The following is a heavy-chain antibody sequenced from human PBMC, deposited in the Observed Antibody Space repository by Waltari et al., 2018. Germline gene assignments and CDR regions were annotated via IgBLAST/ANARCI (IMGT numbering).Heavy chain of an antibody. D-gene: IGHD3-22*01. Sequence: QVQLQESGPGRVKPSETLSLTCAVSGFSIRRGYYWGWVRQPPGKGLEWIGSIYESGSTYHNPSLKSRVTISLDTSKNQFSLKLTSVTAADTAMYYCARGPVFKYYYHAFDIWGQGTMVTVSS. J-gene: IGHJ3*02. V-gene: IGHV4-38-2*01. CDR3: ARGPVFKYYYHAFDI. CDR1: GFSIRRGYY. CDR2: IYESGST.